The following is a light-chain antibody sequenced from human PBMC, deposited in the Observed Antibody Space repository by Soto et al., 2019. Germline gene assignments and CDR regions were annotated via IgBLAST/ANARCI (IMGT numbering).Light chain of an antibody. J-gene: IGKJ4*01. CDR2: GAS. CDR3: QQYGSSPLT. Sequence: EIVLTQSPGTLSLSPGERATLSCRASQPISSSYFAWYQQKPGQAPRLLIYGASSRATGIPDRFSGSGSGTDFTLTISTLDPEDFGVYYCQQYGSSPLTFGGGTKVEIK. V-gene: IGKV3-20*01. CDR1: QPISSSY.